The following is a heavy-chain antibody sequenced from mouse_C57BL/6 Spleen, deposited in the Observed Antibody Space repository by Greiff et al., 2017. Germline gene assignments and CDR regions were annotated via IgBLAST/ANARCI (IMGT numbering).Heavy chain of an antibody. Sequence: EVMLVESGGGLVQPKGSLKLSCAASGFSFNTYAMNWVRQAPGKGLEWVARIRSKSNNYATYYADSVKDRFTISRDDSESMLYLQMNNLKTEDTAMYYCVSQHYGYVHWYFDVWGTGTTVTVSS. D-gene: IGHD2-2*01. CDR2: IRSKSNNYAT. J-gene: IGHJ1*03. V-gene: IGHV10-1*01. CDR1: GFSFNTYA. CDR3: VSQHYGYVHWYFDV.